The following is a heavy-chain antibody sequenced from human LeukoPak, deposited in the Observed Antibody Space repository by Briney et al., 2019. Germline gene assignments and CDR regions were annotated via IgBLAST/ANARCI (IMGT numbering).Heavy chain of an antibody. J-gene: IGHJ1*01. Sequence: SVKVSCKASGGTFSSYAISWVRQAPGQGLEWMGRIIPILGIANYAQKFQGRVTITADKSTSTAYMELSSLRSEDTAVYYCASPRNCSGGSCYSEYFQHWGQGTLVTVSS. V-gene: IGHV1-69*04. CDR3: ASPRNCSGGSCYSEYFQH. D-gene: IGHD2-15*01. CDR1: GGTFSSYA. CDR2: IIPILGIA.